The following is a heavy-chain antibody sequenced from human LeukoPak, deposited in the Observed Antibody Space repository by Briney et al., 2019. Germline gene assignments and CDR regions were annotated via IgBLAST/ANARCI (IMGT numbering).Heavy chain of an antibody. CDR3: ECYDSSGYPDY. V-gene: IGHV3-30*03. J-gene: IGHJ4*02. Sequence: PGGSLRLSCAASGFTFSSYGMHWVRQAPGKGLEWVAFISYDGSNKYYADSVKGRFTISRDSSKNTLYLQMNSLRAEDTAVYYCECYDSSGYPDYWGQRTLVTVSS. D-gene: IGHD3-22*01. CDR1: GFTFSSYG. CDR2: ISYDGSNK.